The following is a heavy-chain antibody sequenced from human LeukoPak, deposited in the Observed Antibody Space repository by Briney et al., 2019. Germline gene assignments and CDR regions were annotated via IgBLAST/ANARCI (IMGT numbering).Heavy chain of an antibody. V-gene: IGHV1-69*04. J-gene: IGHJ3*02. Sequence: SVKVSCKASGGTFSSYAISWVRQAPGQGLEWMGRIIPILGIANYAQKFQGRVTITADKSTSTAYMELSSLRSEDTAAYYCARAPLGSSWRMEAFDIWGQGTMVTVSS. CDR3: ARAPLGSSWRMEAFDI. CDR2: IIPILGIA. CDR1: GGTFSSYA. D-gene: IGHD6-13*01.